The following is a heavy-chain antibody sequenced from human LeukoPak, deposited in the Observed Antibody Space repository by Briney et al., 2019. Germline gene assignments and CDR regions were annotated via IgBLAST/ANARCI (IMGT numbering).Heavy chain of an antibody. V-gene: IGHV3-30-3*01. CDR2: IPYDGSNK. D-gene: IGHD2-15*01. Sequence: GGSLRLSCAASGFTFSSYAMHWVRQAPGKGLEWVAVIPYDGSNKYYADSVKGRFTISRDNSKNTLYLQMNSLRAEDTAVYYCARVGGGGTQKVEWYFDLWGRGTLVTVSS. CDR1: GFTFSSYA. J-gene: IGHJ2*01. CDR3: ARVGGGGTQKVEWYFDL.